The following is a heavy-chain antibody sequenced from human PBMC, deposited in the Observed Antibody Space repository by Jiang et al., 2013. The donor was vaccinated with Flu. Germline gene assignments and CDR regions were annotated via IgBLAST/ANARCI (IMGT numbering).Heavy chain of an antibody. CDR1: GGSISSSNW. CDR3: ARVGGIDCSSTSCYRYFDY. Sequence: TCAVSGGSISSSNWWSWVRQPPGKGLEWIGEIYHSGSTNYNPSLKSRVTISVDKSKNQFSLKLSSVTAADTAVYYCARVGGIDCSSTSCYRYFDYWGQGTLVTVSS. V-gene: IGHV4-4*02. J-gene: IGHJ4*02. CDR2: IYHSGST. D-gene: IGHD2-2*01.